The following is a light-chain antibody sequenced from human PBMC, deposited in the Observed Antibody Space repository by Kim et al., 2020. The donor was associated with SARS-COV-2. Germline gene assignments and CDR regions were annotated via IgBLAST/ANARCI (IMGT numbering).Light chain of an antibody. Sequence: PGGTVTLTCGSSTGPVTTTHYPYWFQQMPGQAPRTLIFDTGSRHSWTPARFSGSLSGDKAALTLSGAQPEDEADYYCLLSYRGIRVFGGGTKLTVL. CDR1: TGPVTTTHY. V-gene: IGLV7-46*01. J-gene: IGLJ3*02. CDR2: DTG. CDR3: LLSYRGIRV.